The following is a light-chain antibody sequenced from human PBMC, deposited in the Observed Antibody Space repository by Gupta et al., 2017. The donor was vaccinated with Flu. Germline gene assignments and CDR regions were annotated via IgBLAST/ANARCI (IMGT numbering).Light chain of an antibody. CDR1: QSISRG. V-gene: IGKV1-5*03. Sequence: DIQMSQSPSPLSASVGDRVTITCRASQSISRGLAWSQQKPRKAPKLLIYKASSLESGVPSRFSSSRSGTKFTLTISSLQPDDFATYYCQQYNSYSRTFGQGTKVEIK. CDR3: QQYNSYSRT. CDR2: KAS. J-gene: IGKJ1*01.